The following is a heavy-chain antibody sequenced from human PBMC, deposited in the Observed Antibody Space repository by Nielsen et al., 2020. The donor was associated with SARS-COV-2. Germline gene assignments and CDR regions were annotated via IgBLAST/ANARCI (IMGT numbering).Heavy chain of an antibody. V-gene: IGHV3-48*01. Sequence: WIRQPPGKGLEWVSYISSSSSTIYYADPVKGRFTISRDNAKNSLYLQMNSLRAEDTAVYYCARDSSGWYALTTYYYYGMDVWGQGTTVTVSS. J-gene: IGHJ6*02. CDR3: ARDSSGWYALTTYYYYGMDV. CDR2: ISSSSSTI. D-gene: IGHD6-19*01.